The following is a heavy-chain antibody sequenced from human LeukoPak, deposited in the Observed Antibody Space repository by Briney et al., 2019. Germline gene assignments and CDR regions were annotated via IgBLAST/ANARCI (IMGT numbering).Heavy chain of an antibody. Sequence: ASVKVSCKASGYTFTSYAMNWVRQAPGQGLEWMGWINTNTGNPTYAQGFTGRFVFSLDTSVSTAYLQISSLKAEDTAVYYCARWAEPSIAVAPGPHAFDIWGQGTMVTVSS. D-gene: IGHD6-19*01. V-gene: IGHV7-4-1*02. J-gene: IGHJ3*02. CDR1: GYTFTSYA. CDR2: INTNTGNP. CDR3: ARWAEPSIAVAPGPHAFDI.